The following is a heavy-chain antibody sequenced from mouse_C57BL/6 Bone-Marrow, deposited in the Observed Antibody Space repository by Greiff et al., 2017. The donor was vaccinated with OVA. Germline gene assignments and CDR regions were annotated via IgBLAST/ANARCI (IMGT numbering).Heavy chain of an antibody. CDR3: ARHYYGSSYEYFDV. D-gene: IGHD1-1*01. CDR2: ISNGGGSI. J-gene: IGHJ1*03. CDR1: GFTFSDYY. V-gene: IGHV5-12*01. Sequence: EVMLVESGGGLVQPGGSLKLSCAASGFTFSDYYMYWVRQTPEKRLEWVAYISNGGGSIYYTDTVTGRFTISKDNAKNTLYLQMSRLKSEDTAMYYSARHYYGSSYEYFDVWGTGTTVTVSS.